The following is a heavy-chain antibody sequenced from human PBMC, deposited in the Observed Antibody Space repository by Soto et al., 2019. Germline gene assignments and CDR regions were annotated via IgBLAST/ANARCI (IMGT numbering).Heavy chain of an antibody. J-gene: IGHJ4*02. Sequence: KTSETLSLTCTVSGGSISSYYWSWIRQPPGKGLEWIGFLYYNGGTNYNPSLKSRVTISVDTSKSQFSLKLSSVTAADTAVYYCARAKRDDYSNYVVDNWGQGTLVTVSS. D-gene: IGHD4-4*01. CDR1: GGSISSYY. V-gene: IGHV4-59*01. CDR2: LYYNGGT. CDR3: ARAKRDDYSNYVVDN.